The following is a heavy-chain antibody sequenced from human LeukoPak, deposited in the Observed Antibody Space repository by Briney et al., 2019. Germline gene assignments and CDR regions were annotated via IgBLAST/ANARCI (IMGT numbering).Heavy chain of an antibody. J-gene: IGHJ4*02. Sequence: ASVKVSCKASRYTLNSYGITWVRQAPGQGLEWMAWISANNGETRYAQNFQGRVTMTTDTSTSTAYMELRSLRSDDTAVYYCARVPPSAHQLLSSDYWGQGTQVTVSS. CDR1: RYTLNSYG. V-gene: IGHV1-18*01. D-gene: IGHD2-2*01. CDR2: ISANNGET. CDR3: ARVPPSAHQLLSSDY.